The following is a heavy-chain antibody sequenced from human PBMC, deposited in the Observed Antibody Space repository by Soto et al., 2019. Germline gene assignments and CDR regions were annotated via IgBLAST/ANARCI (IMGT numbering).Heavy chain of an antibody. D-gene: IGHD6-13*01. Sequence: EVQLLESGGGLVQPGGSLRLSCAASGFFFSSYAMSWVRQAPGKGLEWVSGIGGSGGYTSYADSVKGRFTISRDNSKNTLYLQMNSLRAEDTAVYYCAKDAAMVSSTFNYFDYWGQGTLVTVSS. V-gene: IGHV3-23*01. CDR2: IGGSGGYT. CDR3: AKDAAMVSSTFNYFDY. CDR1: GFFFSSYA. J-gene: IGHJ4*02.